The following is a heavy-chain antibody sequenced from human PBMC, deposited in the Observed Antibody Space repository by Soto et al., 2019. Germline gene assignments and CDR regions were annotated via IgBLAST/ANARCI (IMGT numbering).Heavy chain of an antibody. CDR3: ARGLVGAQYNWFDP. CDR2: ISYDGSNK. Sequence: QVQLVESGGGVVQPGRSLRLSCAASGFTFSSYAMHWVRQAPGKGLEWVAVISYDGSNKYYADSVKGRFTISRDNSKNTLYLQMNSLRAEDTAVYYCARGLVGAQYNWFDPWGQGTLVTVSS. V-gene: IGHV3-30-3*01. J-gene: IGHJ5*02. CDR1: GFTFSSYA. D-gene: IGHD1-26*01.